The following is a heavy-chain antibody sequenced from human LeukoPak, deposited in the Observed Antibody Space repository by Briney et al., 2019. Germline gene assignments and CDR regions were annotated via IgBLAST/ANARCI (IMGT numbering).Heavy chain of an antibody. J-gene: IGHJ4*02. Sequence: GGSLRLSCAASRFTFSSYSMNWVRQAPGKGLDWVSSISSSSSYIYYADSVKGRFTISRDNAKNSLYLQMNSLRAEDTAVYYCARDRVEYYFDYWGQGTLVTVSS. D-gene: IGHD3-10*01. CDR3: ARDRVEYYFDY. CDR2: ISSSSSYI. CDR1: RFTFSSYS. V-gene: IGHV3-21*01.